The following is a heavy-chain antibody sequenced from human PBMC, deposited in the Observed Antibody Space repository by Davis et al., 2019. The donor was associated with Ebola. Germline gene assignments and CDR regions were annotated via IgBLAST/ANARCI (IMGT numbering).Heavy chain of an antibody. CDR1: GLSFKDYG. Sequence: GESLKISCVVSGLSFKDYGMHWVRQAPGKGLEWVAVTSYDESRRHYSDSVKGRFTISRDNSKNTVYLQMNSLRVEDTAIYYCAAGDRGRYSYGAFEFWGQGTLVTVSS. CDR2: TSYDESRR. J-gene: IGHJ4*03. CDR3: AAGDRGRYSYGAFEF. D-gene: IGHD5-18*01. V-gene: IGHV3-30*03.